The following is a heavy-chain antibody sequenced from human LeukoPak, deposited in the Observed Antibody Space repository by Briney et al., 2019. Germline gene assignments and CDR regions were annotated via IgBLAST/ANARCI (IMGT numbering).Heavy chain of an antibody. D-gene: IGHD5-24*01. V-gene: IGHV4-34*01. Sequence: PSETLSLTCAVYGGSFSGYYWSWIRQPPGKGLEWIGEINHSGSTNYNPSLKSRATISVDTSKNQFSLKLSSVTAADTAVYYCARHRRDGYISNAFDIWGQGTMVTVSS. CDR1: GGSFSGYY. CDR3: ARHRRDGYISNAFDI. J-gene: IGHJ3*02. CDR2: INHSGST.